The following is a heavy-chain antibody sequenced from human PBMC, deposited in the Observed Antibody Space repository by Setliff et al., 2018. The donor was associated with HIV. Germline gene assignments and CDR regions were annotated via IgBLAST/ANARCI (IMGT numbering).Heavy chain of an antibody. D-gene: IGHD1-26*01. V-gene: IGHV1-2*02. CDR2: INVNSGGT. J-gene: IGHJ4*02. CDR3: ARDGRPISYFDY. CDR1: GYLFTGYY. Sequence: ASVKVSCKASGYLFTGYYMHWVRQAPGQGLEWMGWINVNSGGTKYAQKFQGRVTMTRDTSISTAYMELSSLRSDDTAVYYCARDGRPISYFDYWSQGTLVTVSS.